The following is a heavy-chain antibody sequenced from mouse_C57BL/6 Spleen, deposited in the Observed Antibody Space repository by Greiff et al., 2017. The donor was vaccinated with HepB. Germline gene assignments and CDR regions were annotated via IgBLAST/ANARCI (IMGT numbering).Heavy chain of an antibody. J-gene: IGHJ1*03. CDR2: IYPGDGDT. CDR1: GYAFSSSW. Sequence: VQLKESGPELVKPGASVKISCKASGYAFSSSWMNWVKQRPGKGLEWIGRIYPGDGDTNYNGKFKGKATLTADKSSSTAYMQLSSLTSEDSAVYFCADYYGGSYGYFDVWGTGTTVTVSS. D-gene: IGHD1-1*01. V-gene: IGHV1-82*01. CDR3: ADYYGGSYGYFDV.